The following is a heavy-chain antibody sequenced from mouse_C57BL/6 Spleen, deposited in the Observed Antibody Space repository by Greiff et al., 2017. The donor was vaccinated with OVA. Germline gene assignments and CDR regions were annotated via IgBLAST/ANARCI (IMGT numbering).Heavy chain of an antibody. CDR3: ARDEANYGSSYGAMDY. V-gene: IGHV2-2*01. CDR2: IWSGGST. J-gene: IGHJ4*01. Sequence: VQVVESGPGLVQPSQSLSITCTVSGFSLTSYGVHWVRQSPGKGLEWLGVIWSGGSTDYNAAFISRLSISKDNSKSQVFFKMNSLQADDTAIYYCARDEANYGSSYGAMDYWGQGTSVTVSS. CDR1: GFSLTSYG. D-gene: IGHD1-1*01.